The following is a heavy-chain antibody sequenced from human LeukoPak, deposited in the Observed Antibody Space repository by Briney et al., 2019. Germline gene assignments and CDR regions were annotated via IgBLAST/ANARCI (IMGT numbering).Heavy chain of an antibody. D-gene: IGHD2-15*01. J-gene: IGHJ3*02. CDR2: IYPHDSDT. CDR1: GYSFTNYW. Sequence: GESLKISCQGSGYSFTNYWIGWVRQMPGKGLEWMGIIYPHDSDTGYSPSFQGQVTISADKSINTAFLQWNSLKASDTAMYYCARGIVVVSATNAFDIWGLGTMVTVSS. V-gene: IGHV5-51*01. CDR3: ARGIVVVSATNAFDI.